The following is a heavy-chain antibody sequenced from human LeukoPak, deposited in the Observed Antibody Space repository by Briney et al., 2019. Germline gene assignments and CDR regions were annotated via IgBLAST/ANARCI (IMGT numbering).Heavy chain of an antibody. CDR1: GFTFSGSA. CDR2: IRSKANNYAT. Sequence: GGSLRLSCAASGFTFSGSALHWVRQASGKGLEWVGRIRSKANNYATAHAASVKGRFTISRDDSKNTAFLQMNSLKTEDTAVYYCTRPPDDNWFDPWGQGTLVTVSS. CDR3: TRPPDDNWFDP. V-gene: IGHV3-73*01. J-gene: IGHJ5*02.